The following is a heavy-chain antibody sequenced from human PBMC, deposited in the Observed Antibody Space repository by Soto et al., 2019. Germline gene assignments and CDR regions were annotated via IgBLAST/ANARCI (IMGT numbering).Heavy chain of an antibody. Sequence: PSQTLSLTCTVSGDSIRSSDCCTCGHQTPGKGLEWIGYIYYSGSTNYNPSLKSRVTISVDTSKNQFSLKLSSVTAADTAVYYCARSLWFGEDYFDYWGQGTPVTVSS. J-gene: IGHJ4*02. D-gene: IGHD3-10*01. CDR3: ARSLWFGEDYFDY. CDR1: GDSIRSSDC. CDR2: IYYSGST. V-gene: IGHV4-59*01.